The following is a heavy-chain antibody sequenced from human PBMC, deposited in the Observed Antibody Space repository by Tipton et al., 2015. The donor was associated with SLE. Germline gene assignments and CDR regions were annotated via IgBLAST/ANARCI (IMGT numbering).Heavy chain of an antibody. Sequence: RSLRLSCAASGFTFSSYGMHWVRQAPGKGLEWVAVISYDGSNKYYADSVKGRFTISRDNSKNTLYLQMNSLRAEDTAVYYCAKDKKEEWLVRGFDYWGQGTLVTVSS. CDR1: GFTFSSYG. V-gene: IGHV3-30*18. CDR3: AKDKKEEWLVRGFDY. D-gene: IGHD6-19*01. CDR2: ISYDGSNK. J-gene: IGHJ4*02.